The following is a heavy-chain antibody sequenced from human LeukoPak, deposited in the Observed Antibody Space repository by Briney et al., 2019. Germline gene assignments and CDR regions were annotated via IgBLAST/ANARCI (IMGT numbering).Heavy chain of an antibody. V-gene: IGHV5-51*01. CDR3: ARGGPRYSYTPFDY. CDR2: IYPDDSET. CDR1: GYSFTSYW. J-gene: IGHJ4*02. D-gene: IGHD5-18*01. Sequence: GESLKISCKGSGYSFTSYWIGWVRQMPGKGLEWMGIIYPDDSETKYSPSFQGQVTISADKSINTAYLQWSSLKASDTAIYYCARGGPRYSYTPFDYWGQGTLVTVSS.